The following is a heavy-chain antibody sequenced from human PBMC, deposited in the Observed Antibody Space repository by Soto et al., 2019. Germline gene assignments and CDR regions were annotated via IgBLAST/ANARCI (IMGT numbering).Heavy chain of an antibody. D-gene: IGHD2-15*01. CDR2: INAGNGNT. CDR1: GYTFTSYA. V-gene: IGHV1-3*01. J-gene: IGHJ5*02. CDR3: ARDRVVVAATKFDP. Sequence: GASVKVSCKASGYTFTSYAMHWVRQAPGQRLEWMGRINAGNGNTKYSQKFQGRVTITRDTSASTAYMELSSLRSEDTAVYYCARDRVVVAATKFDPWGQGTLVTVSS.